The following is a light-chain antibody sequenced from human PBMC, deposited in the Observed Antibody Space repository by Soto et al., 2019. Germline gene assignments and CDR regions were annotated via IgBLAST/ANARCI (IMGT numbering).Light chain of an antibody. CDR3: CSYAGSSTYWV. Sequence: QSVLTQPASVSGSPGQSITISCTGTSSDVGSYNLVSWYQQHPGKAPKLMIYEVSKRPSGVSNRFSGSKSGNTASLTISGLQAEDEADYSCCSYAGSSTYWVFGGGTQLTVL. J-gene: IGLJ3*02. V-gene: IGLV2-23*02. CDR1: SSDVGSYNL. CDR2: EVS.